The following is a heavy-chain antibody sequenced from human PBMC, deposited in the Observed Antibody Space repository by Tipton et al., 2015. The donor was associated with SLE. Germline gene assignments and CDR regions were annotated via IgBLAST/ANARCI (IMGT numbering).Heavy chain of an antibody. CDR3: ARDRGQWLVDY. V-gene: IGHV4-59*11. J-gene: IGHJ4*02. D-gene: IGHD6-19*01. CDR1: GGSISSHY. Sequence: TLSLTCTVSGGSISSHYWSWIRQPPGKGLEWIGYIYYSGGTNYNPSLKSRVTISVDTSKNQFSLKLSSVTAADTAVYYCARDRGQWLVDYWGQGTLVTVSS. CDR2: IYYSGGT.